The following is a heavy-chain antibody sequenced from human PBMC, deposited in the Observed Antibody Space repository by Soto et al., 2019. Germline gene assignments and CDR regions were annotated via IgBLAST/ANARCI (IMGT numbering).Heavy chain of an antibody. D-gene: IGHD3-10*01. V-gene: IGHV3-9*01. CDR3: ARGPYYYYMDV. CDR2: ISWNSGSI. CDR1: GFTFDDYA. J-gene: IGHJ6*03. Sequence: EVQLVESGGGLVQPGRSLRLSCAASGFTFDDYAMHWVRQAPGKGLEWVSGISWNSGSIGYADSVKGRFTISRDNAKNSLYLQMNSLRAEDTAXXYXARGPYYYYMDVWGKGTTVTVSS.